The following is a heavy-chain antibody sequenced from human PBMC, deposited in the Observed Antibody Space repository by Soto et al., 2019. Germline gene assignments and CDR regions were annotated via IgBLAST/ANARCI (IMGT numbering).Heavy chain of an antibody. V-gene: IGHV1-58*01. CDR1: GFPLTNFA. CDR2: IVVGSGNT. D-gene: IGHD3-22*01. Sequence: SVKVSCKASGFPLTNFAVQWVRQARGQRLEWVGWIVVGSGNTNYAQKLQGRVTMTTDTSTSTAYMELRSLRSDDTAVYYCARDGGYDSSGYSGYWGQGTLVTVSS. J-gene: IGHJ4*02. CDR3: ARDGGYDSSGYSGY.